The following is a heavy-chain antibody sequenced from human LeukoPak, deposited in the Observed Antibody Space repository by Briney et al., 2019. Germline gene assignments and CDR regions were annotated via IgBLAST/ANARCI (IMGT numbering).Heavy chain of an antibody. Sequence: SETLSLTRTVSGGSISSYYWSWIRQPPGKGLEWIGYIYTSGSTNYKPSLKSRVTISVDTSKNQFSLKLSSVTAADTAVYYCARHWGYYYYYMDVWGKGTTVTVSS. J-gene: IGHJ6*03. D-gene: IGHD3-16*01. CDR1: GGSISSYY. V-gene: IGHV4-4*09. CDR2: IYTSGST. CDR3: ARHWGYYYYYMDV.